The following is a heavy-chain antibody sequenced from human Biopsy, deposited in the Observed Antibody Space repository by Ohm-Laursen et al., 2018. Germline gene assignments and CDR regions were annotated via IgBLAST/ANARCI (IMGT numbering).Heavy chain of an antibody. CDR1: GDSIRNYY. CDR3: ARHAPSYSGSYWRYFDL. Sequence: GTLSLTCTASGDSIRNYYWSWIRQAAGKGLEWIGRIYPGGGTIYNPSLKSRVTMSVDTSKNHLSLSLPSVTAADTAVYYCARHAPSYSGSYWRYFDLRGRGTLVTVSS. D-gene: IGHD1-26*01. CDR2: IYPGGGT. J-gene: IGHJ2*01. V-gene: IGHV4-4*07.